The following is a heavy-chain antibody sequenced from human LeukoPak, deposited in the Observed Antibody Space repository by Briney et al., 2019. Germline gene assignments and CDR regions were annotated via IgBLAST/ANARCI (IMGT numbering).Heavy chain of an antibody. Sequence: GGSLKLSCAASGYTFSGSAMHWVRLASGKGLEWVGRIRSKANSYATSYAPSVKGRFTISRDDSKNTAYLQMNSLKTEDTAVYYCTRLKYYDPNWGQGTLVTVSS. CDR1: GYTFSGSA. CDR2: IRSKANSYAT. CDR3: TRLKYYDPN. J-gene: IGHJ4*02. V-gene: IGHV3-73*01. D-gene: IGHD3-22*01.